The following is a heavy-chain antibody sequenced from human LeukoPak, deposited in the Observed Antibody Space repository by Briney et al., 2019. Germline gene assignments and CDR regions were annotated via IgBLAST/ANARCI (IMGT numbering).Heavy chain of an antibody. Sequence: GGSLRLSCAASGFTFDDYAMHWVRHAPGKGLEWVSGISWNSGSIGYADSVKGRFTISRDNAKNSLYLQMNSLRAEDTALYYCAKALSYYSDSSGPGNWGQGTLITVSS. CDR2: ISWNSGSI. D-gene: IGHD3-22*01. CDR3: AKALSYYSDSSGPGN. J-gene: IGHJ4*02. CDR1: GFTFDDYA. V-gene: IGHV3-9*01.